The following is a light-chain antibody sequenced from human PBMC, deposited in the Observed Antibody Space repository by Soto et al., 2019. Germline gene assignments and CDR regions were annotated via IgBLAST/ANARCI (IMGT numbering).Light chain of an antibody. CDR1: SGHSNYA. V-gene: IGLV4-69*01. CDR2: VNSDGSH. J-gene: IGLJ3*02. CDR3: QTWGAGSWV. Sequence: QSVLTQSPSASASLGASVKLTCTLSSGHSNYAIAWHQQQPEKGPRYLMNVNSDGSHNKADGIPDRFSGSSSGAEHYLTISNLQSEDEADYYCQTWGAGSWVFGGGTKLTVL.